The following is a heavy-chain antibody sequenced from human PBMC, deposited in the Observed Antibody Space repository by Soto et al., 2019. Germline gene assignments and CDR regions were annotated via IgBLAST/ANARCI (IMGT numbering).Heavy chain of an antibody. CDR2: INHSGST. D-gene: IGHD6-13*01. CDR3: ARALPVYSSSWPHFDY. V-gene: IGHV4-34*01. CDR1: GGSFSGYY. J-gene: IGHJ4*02. Sequence: QVQLQQWGAGLLKPAETLSLTCAVYGGSFSGYYWSWIRQPPGKGLEWIGEINHSGSTNYNPSLKSRVTISVDTSKNQFSLKLSSVTAANTAVYYCARALPVYSSSWPHFDYWGQGTLVTVSS.